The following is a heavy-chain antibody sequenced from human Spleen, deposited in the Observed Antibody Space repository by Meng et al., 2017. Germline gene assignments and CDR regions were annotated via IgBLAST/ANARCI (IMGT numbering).Heavy chain of an antibody. CDR1: GGSFSDYY. V-gene: IGHV4-34*01. Sequence: QVQIQQVGVGLLKPSETLSLNSVVLGGSFSDYYWSWTRQPPGKGLEWIGEINHRGNTNYNSFLESRVTISVDTSQNSLSLKLSSVTAADSAVYYCARGPTTVAHDFDYWGQGTLVTVSS. J-gene: IGHJ4*02. D-gene: IGHD4-11*01. CDR3: ARGPTTVAHDFDY. CDR2: INHRGNT.